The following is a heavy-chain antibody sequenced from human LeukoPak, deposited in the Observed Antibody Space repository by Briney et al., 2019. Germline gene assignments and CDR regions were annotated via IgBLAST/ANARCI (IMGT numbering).Heavy chain of an antibody. D-gene: IGHD3-10*01. CDR3: AGASGYYGSGSYHSHYYYYMDV. CDR2: ISAYNGNT. CDR1: GYTFTSYG. V-gene: IGHV1-18*01. Sequence: ASVKVSCKASGYTFTSYGISWVRQAPGQGLEWMGWISAYNGNTNYAQKLQGRVTITADKSTSTAYMELSSLRSEDTAVYYCAGASGYYGSGSYHSHYYYYMDVWGKGTTVTVSS. J-gene: IGHJ6*03.